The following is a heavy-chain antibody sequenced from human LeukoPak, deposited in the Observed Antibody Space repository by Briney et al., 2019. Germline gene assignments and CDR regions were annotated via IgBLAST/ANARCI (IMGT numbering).Heavy chain of an antibody. D-gene: IGHD6-19*01. CDR1: GYAFTSYA. Sequence: SVKVSCKASGYAFTSYAMNWVRQAPGQGLEWMGGIIPIFGTANYAQKFQGRVTITADESTSTAYMELSSLRSEDTAVYYCAKIAVAGTYWGQGTLVTVSS. J-gene: IGHJ4*02. CDR3: AKIAVAGTY. CDR2: IIPIFGTA. V-gene: IGHV1-69*13.